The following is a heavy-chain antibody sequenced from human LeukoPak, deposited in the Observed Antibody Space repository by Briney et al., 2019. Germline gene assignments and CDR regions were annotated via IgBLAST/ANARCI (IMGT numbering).Heavy chain of an antibody. J-gene: IGHJ5*02. CDR2: ISAYNGNT. V-gene: IGHV1-18*01. Sequence: ASVKVSCKASGYTFTSYGISWVRQAPGQGLEWMGWISAYNGNTNYAQKLQGRVTMTTDTSTSTAYMELRSLRSDDTAVYYCARARIMITFGGVNWFDPWGQGTLVTVSS. D-gene: IGHD3-16*01. CDR1: GYTFTSYG. CDR3: ARARIMITFGGVNWFDP.